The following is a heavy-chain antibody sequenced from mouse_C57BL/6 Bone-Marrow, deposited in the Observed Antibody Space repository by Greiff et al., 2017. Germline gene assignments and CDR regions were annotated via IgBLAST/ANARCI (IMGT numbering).Heavy chain of an antibody. D-gene: IGHD4-1*01. CDR3: AELGPPMDY. CDR2: ISSGSSTI. CDR1: GFTFSDYG. J-gene: IGHJ4*01. Sequence: EVKVVESGGGLVKPGGSLKLSCAASGFTFSDYGMHWVRQAPEKGLEWVAYISSGSSTIYYADTVKGRFTISRDNAKNTLCLQMTSLRSEDTAMYYCAELGPPMDYWGQGTSVTVSS. V-gene: IGHV5-17*01.